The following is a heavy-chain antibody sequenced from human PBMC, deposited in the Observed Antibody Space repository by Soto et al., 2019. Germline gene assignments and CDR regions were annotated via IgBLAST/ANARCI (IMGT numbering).Heavy chain of an antibody. D-gene: IGHD6-25*01. V-gene: IGHV3-23*01. CDR2: ISGSGDSA. CDR3: AKERSDHRIAAAAIDY. J-gene: IGHJ4*02. Sequence: PGGSLRLSCAASGFTFSIYAMSWVRQAPGKGLEWVSSISGSGDSAYYADSVKGRFTISRDNSKNTLYLQINSLRAGDTAVYYCAKERSDHRIAAAAIDYWGQGAQVT. CDR1: GFTFSIYA.